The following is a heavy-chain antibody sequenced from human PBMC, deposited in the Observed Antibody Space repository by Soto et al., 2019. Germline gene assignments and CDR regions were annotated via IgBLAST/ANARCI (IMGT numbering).Heavy chain of an antibody. CDR1: GGSISSSSYY. Sequence: SETLSLTCTVSGGSISSSSYYWGWIRQPPGKGLEWIGSIYYSGSTYYNPSLKSRVTISVDTSKNQFSLKLSSVTAADTAVYYCARQDGDPMDPYYYYYMDVWGKGTTVTVSS. D-gene: IGHD4-17*01. CDR2: IYYSGST. J-gene: IGHJ6*03. V-gene: IGHV4-39*01. CDR3: ARQDGDPMDPYYYYYMDV.